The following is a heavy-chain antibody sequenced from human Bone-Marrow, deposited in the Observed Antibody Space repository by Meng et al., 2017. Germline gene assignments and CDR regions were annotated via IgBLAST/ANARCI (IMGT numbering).Heavy chain of an antibody. CDR2: IKSKVDGGAT. Sequence: GQCGGRGGGLLKPGGSLRLSCVASGGTFRNFWMTWVRQAPGKGLEWVGRIKSKVDGGATDFAAPVKGRFTISRDDSKNTLYLQMNSLITEDTGVYFCATGAAAADHWGQGTLVTVSS. J-gene: IGHJ4*02. CDR1: GGTFRNFW. CDR3: ATGAAAADH. V-gene: IGHV3-15*01. D-gene: IGHD6-13*01.